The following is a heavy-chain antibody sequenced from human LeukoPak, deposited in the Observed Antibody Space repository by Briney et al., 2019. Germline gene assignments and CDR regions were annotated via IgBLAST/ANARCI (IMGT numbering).Heavy chain of an antibody. D-gene: IGHD3-22*01. CDR2: ISATGVRT. CDR1: GFTFNNYA. CDR3: ARDVPAYYYDSSGYTDAFDI. J-gene: IGHJ3*02. Sequence: PGGSLRLSCAASGFTFNNYAMSWVRQAPGKGLQWVSAISATGVRTYYADSVKGRFTISRDNSKNTLYLQMNSLRAEDTAVYYCARDVPAYYYDSSGYTDAFDIWGQGTMVTVSS. V-gene: IGHV3-23*01.